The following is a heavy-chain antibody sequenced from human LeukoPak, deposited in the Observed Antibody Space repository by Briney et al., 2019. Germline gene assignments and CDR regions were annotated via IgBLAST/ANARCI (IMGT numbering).Heavy chain of an antibody. CDR1: GXTVSSNY. D-gene: IGHD3-10*01. Sequence: GGSLRLSCAASGXTVSSNYMSWVRQAPGKGLEWVSVIYSGGSTYYADSVKGRFTISRHNSKNTLYLQMNSLRAEDTAVYYCARGTSRRGASMDVWGQGTTVTVSS. J-gene: IGHJ6*02. CDR2: IYSGGST. CDR3: ARGTSRRGASMDV. V-gene: IGHV3-53*04.